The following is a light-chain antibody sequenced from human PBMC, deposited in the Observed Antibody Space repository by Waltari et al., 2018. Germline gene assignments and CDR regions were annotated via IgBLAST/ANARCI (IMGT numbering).Light chain of an antibody. CDR2: DVS. J-gene: IGLJ3*02. CDR1: SSDVGFSNY. V-gene: IGLV2-14*01. Sequence: QSALTQPASVSGSPGQSITISCTGPSSDVGFSNYVSWYQQHPGKAPKIIIYDVSERPSGVSNRFPGSKSGNTASLTISGLQAEDEADYYCNSYAGSSSWVFGGGTKLTVL. CDR3: NSYAGSSSWV.